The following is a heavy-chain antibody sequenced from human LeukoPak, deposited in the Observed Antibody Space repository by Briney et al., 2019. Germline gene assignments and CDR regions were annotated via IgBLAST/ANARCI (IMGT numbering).Heavy chain of an antibody. CDR2: IYPGDSDT. J-gene: IGHJ1*01. CDR3: ARHHDSSGDAFQH. Sequence: GESQKISCKGSGYSFTSYWIGWVRQMPGKGLEWMGIIYPGDSDTRYSPSFQGQVTISADKSISTAYLQWSSLKASDTAMYYCARHHDSSGDAFQHWGQGTLVTVSS. D-gene: IGHD3-22*01. CDR1: GYSFTSYW. V-gene: IGHV5-51*01.